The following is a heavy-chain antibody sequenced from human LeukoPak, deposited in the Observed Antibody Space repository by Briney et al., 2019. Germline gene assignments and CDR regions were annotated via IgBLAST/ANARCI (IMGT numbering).Heavy chain of an antibody. Sequence: SETLSLTCTVSGYSISSGYYWGWIRQPPGKGLEWIGSIYHSGSTYYNPSLKSRVTISVDTSKNQFSLKLSSVTAADTAVYYCARDEGYSSSWNFDYWGQGTLVTVSS. D-gene: IGHD6-13*01. V-gene: IGHV4-38-2*02. CDR1: GYSISSGYY. J-gene: IGHJ4*02. CDR2: IYHSGST. CDR3: ARDEGYSSSWNFDY.